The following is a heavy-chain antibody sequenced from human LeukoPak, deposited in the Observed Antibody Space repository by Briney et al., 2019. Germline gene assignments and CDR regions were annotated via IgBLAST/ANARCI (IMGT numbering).Heavy chain of an antibody. CDR1: GDSISRGNY. J-gene: IGHJ4*02. Sequence: PSGTLSLTCGVSGDSISRGNYWNWVRQFPGQGLEWIGDIYQSGITNYNPSLKSRVTMSLDKSKNEFSLSLHSVTAADTAVYFCARDPRPRGGWFYFDYWGQGILVTVSS. CDR2: IYQSGIT. V-gene: IGHV4-4*02. CDR3: ARDPRPRGGWFYFDY. D-gene: IGHD6-19*01.